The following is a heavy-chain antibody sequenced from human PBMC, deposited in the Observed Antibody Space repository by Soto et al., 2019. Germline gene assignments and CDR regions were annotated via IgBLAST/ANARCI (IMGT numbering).Heavy chain of an antibody. D-gene: IGHD3-10*01. Sequence: SETLSLTCTVSGGSISSYYWSWIRQPPGKGLEWIGYIYYSGSTNYNPSLKSRVTISVDTSKNQFSLKLSSVTAADTAVYYCASLYGSGSVAYWGPGTLVTVSS. V-gene: IGHV4-59*08. CDR2: IYYSGST. J-gene: IGHJ4*02. CDR3: ASLYGSGSVAY. CDR1: GGSISSYY.